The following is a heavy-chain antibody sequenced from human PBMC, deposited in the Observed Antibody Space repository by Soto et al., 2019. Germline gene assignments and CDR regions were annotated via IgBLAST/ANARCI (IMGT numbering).Heavy chain of an antibody. J-gene: IGHJ3*02. CDR3: TKGGGRKGYSSSWKVAVDI. CDR2: ISYDGANK. D-gene: IGHD6-13*01. CDR1: GFTFSTYD. Sequence: QVQLVESGGGVVQPGRSLRLSCEASGFTFSTYDMHWVRQAPGKGLEWVAGISYDGANKNYADSVKGRFTLSRDDSKSTLYLQMNSRTAEDTDLYYCTKGGGRKGYSSSWKVAVDIWGQGTLVTVSS. V-gene: IGHV3-30*18.